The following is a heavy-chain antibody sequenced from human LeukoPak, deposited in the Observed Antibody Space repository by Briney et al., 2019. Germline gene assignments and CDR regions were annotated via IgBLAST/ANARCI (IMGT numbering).Heavy chain of an antibody. D-gene: IGHD2-21*02. CDR1: GGSFSGYY. J-gene: IGHJ4*02. CDR2: INHSGST. CDR3: ARGQRCGGDCYWPFDY. Sequence: SETLSLTCAVYGGSFSGYYWSWIRQPPGKGLEWIGEINHSGSTNYNPSLKSRVTISVDTSKNQFSLKLSSVTAADMAVYYCARGQRCGGDCYWPFDYWGQGTLVTVSS. V-gene: IGHV4-34*01.